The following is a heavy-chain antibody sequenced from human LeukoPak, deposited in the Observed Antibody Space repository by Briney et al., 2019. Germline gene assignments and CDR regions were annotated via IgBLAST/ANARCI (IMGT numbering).Heavy chain of an antibody. V-gene: IGHV4-59*12. J-gene: IGHJ6*02. CDR1: GGSINSYY. Sequence: SETLSLTCIVSGGSINSYYWSWIRQPPGKGLEWIGYIYYSGSTNYNPSLKSRVTISVDTSKNQFSLKLTSVTAADTAVYYCARPLGQGNEYGMDVWGQGTTVTVSS. D-gene: IGHD1-1*01. CDR2: IYYSGST. CDR3: ARPLGQGNEYGMDV.